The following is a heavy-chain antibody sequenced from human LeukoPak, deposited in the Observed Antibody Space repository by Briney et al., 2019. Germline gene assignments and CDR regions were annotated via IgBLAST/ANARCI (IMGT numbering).Heavy chain of an antibody. CDR3: ARDLPRLTYYYDSSGYGNWFDP. CDR2: MNPNSGNT. CDR1: GYTFTSYD. V-gene: IGHV1-8*01. J-gene: IGHJ5*02. Sequence: ASVKVSCKASGYTFTSYDINWVRQATGQGLEWMGWMNPNSGNTGYAQKFQGRVTMTRDTSISTAYMELSRLRSDDTAVYYCARDLPRLTYYYDSSGYGNWFDPWGQGTLVTVSS. D-gene: IGHD3-22*01.